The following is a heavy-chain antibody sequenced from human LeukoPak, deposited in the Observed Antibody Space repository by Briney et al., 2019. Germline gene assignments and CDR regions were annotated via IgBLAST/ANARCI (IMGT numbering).Heavy chain of an antibody. CDR1: GFTFRSYW. CDR3: ARDGGPFDS. CDR2: INQDGSEK. V-gene: IGHV3-7*03. Sequence: PGGSLRLSCAASGFTFRSYWMSWVRQAPVKGLEWVANINQDGSEKYYVDSVKGRFTISRDNAKNSLYLQMNSLRADDTAMYYCARDGGPFDSWGQGTLVTVPS. J-gene: IGHJ4*02. D-gene: IGHD2-15*01.